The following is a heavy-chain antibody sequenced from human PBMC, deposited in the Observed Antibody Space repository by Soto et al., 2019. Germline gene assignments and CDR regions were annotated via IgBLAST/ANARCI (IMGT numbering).Heavy chain of an antibody. CDR2: IYYSGST. CDR3: ARGYTDVLRFLEWLPHAFDI. CDR1: GGSISGGDYY. D-gene: IGHD3-3*01. V-gene: IGHV4-30-4*01. Sequence: LSLTCTVSGGSISGGDYYWSWIRLPPGKGLEWIGYIYYSGSTYYNPSLKSRVTISVDTSKNQFSLRLSSVTAADTAVYYCARGYTDVLRFLEWLPHAFDIWGQGTMVTVSS. J-gene: IGHJ3*02.